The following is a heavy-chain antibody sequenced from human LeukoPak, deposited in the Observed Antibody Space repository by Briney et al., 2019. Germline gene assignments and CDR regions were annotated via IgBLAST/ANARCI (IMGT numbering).Heavy chain of an antibody. J-gene: IGHJ4*02. D-gene: IGHD3-22*01. CDR2: INHSGST. CDR3: ASRAHYYDSSGYYFSLVGEIDY. CDR1: GGSFSGYY. Sequence: SETLSLTCAVYGGSFSGYYWSWIRQPPGKGLEWIGEINHSGSTNYNPSLKSRVTISVDTSKNQFSLKLSSVTAADTAVYYCASRAHYYDSSGYYFSLVGEIDYWGQGTLVTVSS. V-gene: IGHV4-34*01.